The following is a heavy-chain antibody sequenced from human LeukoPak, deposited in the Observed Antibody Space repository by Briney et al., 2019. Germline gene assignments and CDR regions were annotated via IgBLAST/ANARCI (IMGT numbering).Heavy chain of an antibody. D-gene: IGHD3-10*01. V-gene: IGHV4-61*01. CDR1: GGSISSSSYY. Sequence: SSETLSLTCSVSGGSISSSSYYWSWIRQPPGKGLEWIGYIYYSGSTNYNPSLKSRVTISVDTPKNQFSLKLSSVTAADTAVYYCARAPGVLLWFGEFPTRFDPWGQGTLVTVSS. J-gene: IGHJ5*02. CDR2: IYYSGST. CDR3: ARAPGVLLWFGEFPTRFDP.